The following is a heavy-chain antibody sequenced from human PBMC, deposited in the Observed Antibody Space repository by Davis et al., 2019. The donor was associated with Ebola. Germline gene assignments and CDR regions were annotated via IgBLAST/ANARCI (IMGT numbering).Heavy chain of an antibody. D-gene: IGHD3-10*01. CDR2: IIPMFRSP. J-gene: IGHJ4*02. CDR3: ARAPTWSQINYYCFDY. V-gene: IGHV1-69*05. CDR1: GGTFPSFA. Sequence: SVKVSCKTSGGTFPSFAIGWVRQAPGQGLEWMGGIIPMFRSPNYAQKFQGRVTLTRNTSKSTAYMELSSLRSEDTAVYYCARAPTWSQINYYCFDYWGQGTLVTVSS.